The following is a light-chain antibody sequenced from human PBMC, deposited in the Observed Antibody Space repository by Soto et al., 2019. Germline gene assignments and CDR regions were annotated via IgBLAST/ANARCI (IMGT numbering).Light chain of an antibody. CDR1: QIITNR. J-gene: IGKJ1*01. CDR3: QHYGGMWT. Sequence: DIPMTQSPSTLSASVGDRVTITCRASQIITNRLAWYQQKPGKAPKVLIYDASNLESGVPSRCSGIRSGTEFILTISSLQPDDFATYYCQHYGGMWTFGQGTKVEIK. V-gene: IGKV1-5*01. CDR2: DAS.